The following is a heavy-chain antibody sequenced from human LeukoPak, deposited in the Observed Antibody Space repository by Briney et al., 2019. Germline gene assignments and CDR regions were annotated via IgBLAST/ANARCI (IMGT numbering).Heavy chain of an antibody. CDR3: ARDSIWFDP. CDR2: IYYSGST. Sequence: SETLSLTCTVSGGSISSYCWSWIRQPPGKGLEWIGYIYYSGSTNYNPSLKSRVTISVDTSKNQFSLKLSSVTAADTAVYYCARDSIWFDPWGQGTLVTVSS. V-gene: IGHV4-59*01. D-gene: IGHD3-3*02. J-gene: IGHJ5*02. CDR1: GGSISSYC.